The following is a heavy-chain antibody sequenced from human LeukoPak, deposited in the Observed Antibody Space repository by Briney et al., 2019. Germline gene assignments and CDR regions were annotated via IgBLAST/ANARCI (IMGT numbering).Heavy chain of an antibody. CDR1: GFTFNRFY. D-gene: IGHD3-22*01. CDR3: GYYDSSGYYYGRLRY. Sequence: GGSLRLSCSASGFTFNRFYLHWVRQAPGKGLEFVSHISSNGATTYYADSVKGRFTISRDNSKNTLFLHMNNVRAEDSAVYFCGYYDSSGYYYGRLRYWGRGTPVTVSS. J-gene: IGHJ4*02. CDR2: ISSNGATT. V-gene: IGHV3-64*04.